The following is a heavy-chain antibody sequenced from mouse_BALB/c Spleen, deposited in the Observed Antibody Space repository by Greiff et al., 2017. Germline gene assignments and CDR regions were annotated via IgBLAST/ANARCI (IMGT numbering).Heavy chain of an antibody. CDR2: IWGGGST. D-gene: IGHD1-1*01. CDR1: GFSLTDYG. J-gene: IGHJ2*01. V-gene: IGHV2-6-5*01. Sequence: VKLMESGPGLVAPSQSLSITCTVSGFSLTDYGVSWIRQPPGKGLEWLGVIWGGGSTYYNSALKSRLSISKDNSKSQVFLKMNSLQTDDTAMYYCAKHDYYGSSKSYFDYWGQGTTLTVSS. CDR3: AKHDYYGSSKSYFDY.